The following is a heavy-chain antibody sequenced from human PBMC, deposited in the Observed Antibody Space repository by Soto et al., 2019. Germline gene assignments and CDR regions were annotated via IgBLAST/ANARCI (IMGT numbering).Heavy chain of an antibody. V-gene: IGHV3-23*01. CDR3: AKIKTANLVPVATDDWFDS. D-gene: IGHD2-21*02. CDR1: GFIFEDLG. CDR2: FSGRGFQK. J-gene: IGHJ5*01. Sequence: PWGFLRIFCVAFGFIFEDLGMSCARQATGKGLECISFFSGRGFQKYYEDSVKGRFTISRDNSNITKYLELNNLSGDDMAVYHYAKIKTANLVPVATDDWFDSWGQGTVVTVSS.